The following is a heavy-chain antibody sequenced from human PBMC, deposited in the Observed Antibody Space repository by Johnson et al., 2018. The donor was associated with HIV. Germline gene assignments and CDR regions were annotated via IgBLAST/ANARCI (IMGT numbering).Heavy chain of an antibody. D-gene: IGHD3-10*01. CDR2: IKSKTDGGTT. Sequence: VQLVESGGGLVQPGGSLRLSCAASGFTFSNAWMSWVRQAPGKGLEWVGRIKSKTDGGTTDYAAPVKGRFTISRDDSKNTLYLQMNSLKTEDTAVYYCTTDLRLLWFRFKEAFDIWGQGTMVTVSS. CDR1: GFTFSNAW. CDR3: TTDLRLLWFRFKEAFDI. J-gene: IGHJ3*02. V-gene: IGHV3-15*01.